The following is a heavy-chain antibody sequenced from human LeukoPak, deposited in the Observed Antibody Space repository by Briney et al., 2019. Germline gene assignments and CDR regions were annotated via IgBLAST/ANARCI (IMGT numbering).Heavy chain of an antibody. J-gene: IGHJ4*02. Sequence: GGSLRLSCAASGFTFSSYAMSWVRQAPGKGLEWVSAISGSGGSTYYADSVKGRFTISRDNSKNTLYLQMNSLRAEDTAVYYCAKSESSWYVGLGFIFDYWGQGTLVTVSS. V-gene: IGHV3-23*01. CDR2: ISGSGGST. CDR3: AKSESSWYVGLGFIFDY. D-gene: IGHD6-13*01. CDR1: GFTFSSYA.